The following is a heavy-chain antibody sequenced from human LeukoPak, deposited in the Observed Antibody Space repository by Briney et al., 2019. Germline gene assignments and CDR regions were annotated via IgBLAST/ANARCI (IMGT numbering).Heavy chain of an antibody. CDR1: GYTFKNYD. D-gene: IGHD5-24*01. CDR3: ARATPGGLHGYSFDY. V-gene: IGHV1-8*02. Sequence: ASVKVSCKASGYTFKNYDINWVRQATGQGLEWMGWMNPNSGDTGFAQKFQDRVSMTRDTSINTAYMELTSLRSGDTAVYYCARATPGGLHGYSFDYWGQGTVVTVYS. J-gene: IGHJ4*02. CDR2: MNPNSGDT.